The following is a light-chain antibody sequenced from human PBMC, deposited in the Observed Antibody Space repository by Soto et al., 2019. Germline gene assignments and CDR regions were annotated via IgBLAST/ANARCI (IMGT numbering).Light chain of an antibody. J-gene: IGKJ2*01. CDR2: WAS. CDR1: QSVLSSSNNKNF. CDR3: QQYYRIPYT. V-gene: IGKV4-1*01. Sequence: DIVMTQSPDSLAVSLGERATINYKSSQSVLSSSNNKNFLAWYQQKPGQSPKLLIYWASTRESGVPDRFSGSGSGTDFTLTISSLQAEDVAVYYCQQYYRIPYTFGQGTKLEI.